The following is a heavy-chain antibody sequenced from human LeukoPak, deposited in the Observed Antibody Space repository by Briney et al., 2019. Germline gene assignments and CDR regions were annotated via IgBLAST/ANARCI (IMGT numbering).Heavy chain of an antibody. J-gene: IGHJ5*02. D-gene: IGHD3-3*01. CDR1: GYTFTSYG. CDR3: ARGGSSGYYPNWFDP. CDR2: MNPNSGNT. Sequence: GASVKVSCKASGYTFTSYGINWVRQATGQGLEWMGWMNPNSGNTGYAQKFQGRVTMTRNTSISTAYMELSSLRSEDTAVYYCARGGSSGYYPNWFDPWGQGTLVTVSS. V-gene: IGHV1-8*02.